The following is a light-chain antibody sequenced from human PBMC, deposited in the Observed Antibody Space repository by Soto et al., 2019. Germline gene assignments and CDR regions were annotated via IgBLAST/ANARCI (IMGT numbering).Light chain of an antibody. J-gene: IGLJ1*01. V-gene: IGLV2-11*01. CDR3: CSYAGIYSYV. CDR1: SSDVGRFEY. Sequence: QSVLTQPRSVSGSPGQSVTISCTGTSSDVGRFEYVSWYQQHPGEAPKVVVYDITKRPSGVPDRFSDSKSGNTASLTISGLQAEDEADYYCCSYAGIYSYVFGTGTKVTVL. CDR2: DIT.